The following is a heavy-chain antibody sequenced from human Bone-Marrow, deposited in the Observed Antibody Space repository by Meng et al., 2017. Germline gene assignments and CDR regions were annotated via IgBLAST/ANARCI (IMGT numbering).Heavy chain of an antibody. Sequence: GGSLRLSCAACGFTFSSYDMHWVRQATGKGLEWVSYISRSGGNTDYLDAVRGRFTISRDNAENSLYLQMNSLRAEDTAVYYCAAFYYGSENPSVWGPGTTVTVSS. J-gene: IGHJ6*02. D-gene: IGHD3-10*01. CDR1: GFTFSSYD. CDR2: ISRSGGNT. CDR3: AAFYYGSENPSV. V-gene: IGHV3-48*03.